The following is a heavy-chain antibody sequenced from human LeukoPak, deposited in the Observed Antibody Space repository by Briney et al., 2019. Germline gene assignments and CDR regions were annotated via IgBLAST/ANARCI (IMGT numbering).Heavy chain of an antibody. J-gene: IGHJ2*01. CDR1: GGSISSSSYY. Sequence: KPSETLSLTCTVSGGSISSSSYYWGWIRQPPGKGLEWLGGIYYSGSTYCNPSLRSRVTISVDTSKNQFSLKLSSVTAADTAVYYCARRRANWYFDLWGRGTLVTVSS. CDR3: ARRRANWYFDL. CDR2: IYYSGST. V-gene: IGHV4-39*01.